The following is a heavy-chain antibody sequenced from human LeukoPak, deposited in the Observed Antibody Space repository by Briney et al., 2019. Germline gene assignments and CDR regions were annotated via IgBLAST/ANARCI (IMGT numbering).Heavy chain of an antibody. D-gene: IGHD1-26*01. V-gene: IGHV4-38-2*02. CDR3: ARQGYSDFSSRPFDY. Sequence: SETLSLTCTVSGYSISSGYYWGWIRQPPGKGLEWIGSIYYSGSTYYNPSLKSRVTISVDTSKNQFSLRLNSVNAADTAVFYCARQGYSDFSSRPFDYWGQGTLVTVSS. J-gene: IGHJ4*02. CDR2: IYYSGST. CDR1: GYSISSGYY.